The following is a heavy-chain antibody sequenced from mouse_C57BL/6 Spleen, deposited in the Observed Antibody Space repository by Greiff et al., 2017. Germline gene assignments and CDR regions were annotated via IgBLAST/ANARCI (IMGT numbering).Heavy chain of an antibody. CDR2: ISGGGGNT. CDR3: ARHDGYYSWFAY. J-gene: IGHJ3*01. D-gene: IGHD2-3*01. V-gene: IGHV5-9*01. CDR1: GFTFSSYT. Sequence: EVQRVESGGGLVKPGGSLKLSCAASGFTFSSYTMSWVRQTPEKRLEWVATISGGGGNTHYPDSVKGRFTISRDNAKNTLYLQMSSLRSEDTALYYCARHDGYYSWFAYWGQGTLVTVSA.